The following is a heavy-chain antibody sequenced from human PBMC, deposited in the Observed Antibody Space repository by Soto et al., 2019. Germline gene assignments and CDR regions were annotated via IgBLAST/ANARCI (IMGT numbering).Heavy chain of an antibody. CDR1: GFTFSNAW. CDR2: IKSKTDGGTT. D-gene: IGHD3-9*01. Sequence: EVQLVESGGGLVKPGGSLRLSCAASGFTFSNAWMSWVRQAPGQGLEWVGRIKSKTDGGTTDYAAPVKGRFTISRDDSTHTLYLQMNSLKTEDTAVYYCTTDFNALRYFDWLAEFAYWGQGTLVTVSS. J-gene: IGHJ4*02. V-gene: IGHV3-15*01. CDR3: TTDFNALRYFDWLAEFAY.